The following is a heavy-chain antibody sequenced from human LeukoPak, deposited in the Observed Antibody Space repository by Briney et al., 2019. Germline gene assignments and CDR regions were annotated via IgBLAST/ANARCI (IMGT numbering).Heavy chain of an antibody. Sequence: SETLSLTCTVSGGSISSSSAYWGWIRQPPGKGLEWIGSIYYSKNTYYNPSLKSRVTISADTSKNQFSLTLGSVSATDTAVYYCVSPRGFSYGYFDYWGQGALVTVSS. D-gene: IGHD5-18*01. J-gene: IGHJ4*02. CDR1: GGSISSSSAY. CDR3: VSPRGFSYGYFDY. CDR2: IYYSKNT. V-gene: IGHV4-39*01.